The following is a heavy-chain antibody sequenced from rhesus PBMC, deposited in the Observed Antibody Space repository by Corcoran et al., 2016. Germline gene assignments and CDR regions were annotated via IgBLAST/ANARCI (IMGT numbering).Heavy chain of an antibody. V-gene: IGHV3-28*01. CDR1: GSTFSNSW. CDR3: AAIFSF. J-gene: IGHJ4*01. CDR2: LNDAGATT. D-gene: IGHD1-1-1*01. Sequence: EVQLVESGGDLAKPGGSLRLPCAATGSTFSNSWIPWIRQEPGKGRGLVSNLNDAGATTFYSDTLEGRFTITRDDAKTTRYLQMGSLGAEDTGICVCAAIFSFWCQGVLVTVSS.